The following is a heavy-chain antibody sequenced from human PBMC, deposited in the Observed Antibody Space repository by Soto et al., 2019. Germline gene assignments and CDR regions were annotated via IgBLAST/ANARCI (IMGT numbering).Heavy chain of an antibody. CDR1: GGTFNGYG. CDR3: ARGVSNSGAYYTGPSEYDL. CDR2: TVPVFDTS. D-gene: IGHD3-10*01. V-gene: IGHV1-69*06. Sequence: QVQLVQSGAVVKKPGSSVEVSCKASGGTFNGYGISWVRQAPGQGLKWMGGTVPVFDTSKYAPRFQGRVTITADTSTSTAYMELRSVRSEDTAIYFCARGVSNSGAYYTGPSEYDLWGQGTLVIVSS. J-gene: IGHJ3*01.